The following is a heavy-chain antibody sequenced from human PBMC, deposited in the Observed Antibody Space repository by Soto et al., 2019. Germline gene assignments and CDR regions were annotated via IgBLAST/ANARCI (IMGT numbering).Heavy chain of an antibody. V-gene: IGHV4-30-4*01. CDR2: IYYSGST. Sequence: QVQLQESGPGLVKPSQTLSLTCTVSGGSISSGDYYWSWIRQPPGKGLEWIGYIYYSGSTYYNPSLESRVTISVDTSKNQFSLKLSSVTAADTAVYYCARAQDSSGYTLDYWGQGTLVTVSS. J-gene: IGHJ4*02. CDR3: ARAQDSSGYTLDY. D-gene: IGHD3-22*01. CDR1: GGSISSGDYY.